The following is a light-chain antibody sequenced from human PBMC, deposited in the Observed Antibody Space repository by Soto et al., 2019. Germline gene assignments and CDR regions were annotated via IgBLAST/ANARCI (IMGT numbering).Light chain of an antibody. Sequence: EIVMTQSPAALSVSPGERAALSCRASQSVGRNFAWYQQRPGQAPRVLIYGTSTMATGVQARFSGSGSGTDFTLTISSLQSEDFAVYYGQQYNNWPYTFGQGTRLEIK. CDR1: QSVGRN. CDR3: QQYNNWPYT. J-gene: IGKJ2*01. CDR2: GTS. V-gene: IGKV3-15*01.